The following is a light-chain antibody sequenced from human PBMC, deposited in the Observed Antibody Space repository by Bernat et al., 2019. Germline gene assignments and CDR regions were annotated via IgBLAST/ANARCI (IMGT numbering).Light chain of an antibody. CDR1: SSDVGGYNL. CDR2: QVI. V-gene: IGLV2-23*02. J-gene: IGLJ2*01. CDR3: CSYAGGSALV. Sequence: QSALTQPASVSGSPGQSIAIAGTGTSSDVGGYNLVSWFQQQPGKVPKLLIYQVIQRPSGVSDRFSGSKSGNTASLTISGLQAEDEADYYCCSYAGGSALVFGGGTKLTVL.